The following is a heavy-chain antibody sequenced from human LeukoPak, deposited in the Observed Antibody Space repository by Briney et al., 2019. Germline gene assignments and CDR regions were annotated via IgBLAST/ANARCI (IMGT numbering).Heavy chain of an antibody. D-gene: IGHD6-6*01. Sequence: PGGSLRLSCAASGFTFSSYWMSWVRQAPGKGLEWVANIKQDGSEKYYVDSVKGRFTISRDNAKNSLYLQMNSLRAEDTAVYYCARGYIAARPDTPETYFDYWGQGTLVTVSS. CDR2: IKQDGSEK. CDR1: GFTFSSYW. J-gene: IGHJ4*02. CDR3: ARGYIAARPDTPETYFDY. V-gene: IGHV3-7*01.